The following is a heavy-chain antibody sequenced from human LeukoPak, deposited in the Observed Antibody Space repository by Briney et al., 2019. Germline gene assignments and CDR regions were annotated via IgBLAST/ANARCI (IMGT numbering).Heavy chain of an antibody. Sequence: TGVSLRLSCAASGFTFSSSAMHWVRQAPDKGLEWVAVISYDGSNKYYADSVKGRFTISRDNSKNTLYLQMNSLRADDTAVYYCARDRDSSGWYEGFDYWGQGTLVTVSS. D-gene: IGHD6-19*01. CDR1: GFTFSSSA. V-gene: IGHV3-30-3*01. J-gene: IGHJ4*02. CDR3: ARDRDSSGWYEGFDY. CDR2: ISYDGSNK.